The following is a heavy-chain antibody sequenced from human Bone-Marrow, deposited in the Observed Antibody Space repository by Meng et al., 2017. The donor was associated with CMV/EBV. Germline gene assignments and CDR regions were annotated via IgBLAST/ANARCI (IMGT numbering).Heavy chain of an antibody. CDR2: ISSSGSNI. CDR1: GFTFSSYW. V-gene: IGHV3-48*04. D-gene: IGHD2-2*01. CDR3: ARERGGYCSGTTCSRAFDY. J-gene: IGHJ4*02. Sequence: GGSLRLSCAASGFTFSSYWMTWVHQAPGKGLEWVSYISSSGSNIYYADSVKGRFTISRDNAKNSLYLQMNTLRAEDTAVYYCARERGGYCSGTTCSRAFDYWGQGTLVTVSS.